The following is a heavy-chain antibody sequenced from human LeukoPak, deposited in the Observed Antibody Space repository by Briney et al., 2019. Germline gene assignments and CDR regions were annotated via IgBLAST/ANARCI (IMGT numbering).Heavy chain of an antibody. D-gene: IGHD2-2*01. Sequence: SETLSLTCAVYGDSFSGHYWSWIRQPPGKGLEWIVGITDCGRTSYSPSLKSRATISIVPSQRQFSLQLDSVTAADTAIYYCVRRTRVAMPNALDLISDFWGQGTLVTVSS. CDR3: VRRTRVAMPNALDLISDF. CDR1: GDSFSGHY. J-gene: IGHJ4*02. CDR2: ITDCGRT. V-gene: IGHV4-34*01.